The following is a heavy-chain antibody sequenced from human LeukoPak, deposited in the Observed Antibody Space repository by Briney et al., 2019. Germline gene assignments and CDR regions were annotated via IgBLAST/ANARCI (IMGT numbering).Heavy chain of an antibody. D-gene: IGHD1-26*01. CDR1: GGTFRNYA. CDR2: TIPVFGST. V-gene: IGHV1-69*05. CDR3: ARGSGVGAARGHYYYFMDV. J-gene: IGHJ6*03. Sequence: SVKVSCKASGGTFRNYAISWVQQAPGQGLKWLEGTIPVFGSTDYAQKFLDRLTITTDESTSTSYMQLSSLQSDDTAVYYCARGSGVGAARGHYYYFMDVWGKGTTVTVSS.